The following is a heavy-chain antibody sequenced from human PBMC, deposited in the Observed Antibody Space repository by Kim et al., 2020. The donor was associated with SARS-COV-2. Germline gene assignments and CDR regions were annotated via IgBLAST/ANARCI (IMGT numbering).Heavy chain of an antibody. CDR3: ARERAGTTSTSGWFDP. J-gene: IGHJ5*02. CDR1: GYTFTGYY. Sequence: ASVKVSCKASGYTFTGYYMHWVRQAPGQGLEWMGRINPNSGGTNYAQKFQGRVTMTRDTSISTAYMELSRLRSDDTAVYYCARERAGTTSTSGWFDPWGQGTLVTVSS. V-gene: IGHV1-2*06. D-gene: IGHD1-1*01. CDR2: INPNSGGT.